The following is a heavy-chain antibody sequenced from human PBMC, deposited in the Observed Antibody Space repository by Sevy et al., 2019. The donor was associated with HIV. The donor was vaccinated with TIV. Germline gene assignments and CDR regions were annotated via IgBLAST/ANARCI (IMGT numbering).Heavy chain of an antibody. D-gene: IGHD3-22*01. V-gene: IGHV4-4*07. CDR1: GGSISSYY. J-gene: IGHJ3*02. Sequence: SETLSLTCTVSGGSISSYYWSWIRQPAGKGLEWIGRIYTSGSTNYNPSLKSRVTMSVDTSKNQFSLKLSSVTAADTAVYYCARVYYDSSGYYHDAFDIWGQGTMVTVSS. CDR2: IYTSGST. CDR3: ARVYYDSSGYYHDAFDI.